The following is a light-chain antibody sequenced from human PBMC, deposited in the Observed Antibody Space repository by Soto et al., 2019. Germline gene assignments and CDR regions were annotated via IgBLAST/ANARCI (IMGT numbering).Light chain of an antibody. CDR2: GSS. V-gene: IGKV1-39*01. Sequence: DIQLTQSPSSLSASVGDRVTMTCRTSQRITSYLNWYQQKPGKAPRLLIYGSSSLQGGVPSRFSGSGSGTDFTLAISGLQPEDFAIYYCQQSYITPWTFGQGTKVDIK. J-gene: IGKJ1*01. CDR3: QQSYITPWT. CDR1: QRITSY.